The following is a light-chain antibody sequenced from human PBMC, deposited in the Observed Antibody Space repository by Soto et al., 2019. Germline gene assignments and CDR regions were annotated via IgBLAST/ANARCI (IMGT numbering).Light chain of an antibody. CDR2: EGS. CDR1: SSDVGSYNL. V-gene: IGLV2-23*01. CDR3: CSYAGSSTYV. Sequence: QSALTQPASVSGSPGQSITISCTGTSSDVGSYNLVSWYQQHPGKAPKLMIYEGSKRPSGVSNRFSGSKSGNTASLTISGLQDEDEADYYCCSYAGSSTYVFGNGTKLTVL. J-gene: IGLJ1*01.